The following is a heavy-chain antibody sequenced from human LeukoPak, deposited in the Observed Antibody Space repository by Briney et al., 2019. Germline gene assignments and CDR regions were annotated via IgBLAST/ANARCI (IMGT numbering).Heavy chain of an antibody. J-gene: IGHJ4*02. Sequence: QPGGSLRLSCAASGFTFSSYWMHWVRQVPGKGLVWAARINPGGSSITYADSVKGRFTISRDNAKNTLYLQMDSLRAEDTGVYYCARSNQADDYWGQGTLVTVSS. CDR2: INPGGSSI. V-gene: IGHV3-74*01. CDR3: ARSNQADDY. D-gene: IGHD1-14*01. CDR1: GFTFSSYW.